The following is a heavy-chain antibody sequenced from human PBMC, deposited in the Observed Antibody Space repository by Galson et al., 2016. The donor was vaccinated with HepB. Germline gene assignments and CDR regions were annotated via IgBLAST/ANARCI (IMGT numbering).Heavy chain of an antibody. V-gene: IGHV5-51*01. CDR2: IYPADSET. CDR1: GYNFANYW. D-gene: IGHD6-13*01. J-gene: IGHJ1*01. CDR3: ARSRTSSWGAEFFQH. Sequence: QSGAEVKKPGESLKISCKGSGYNFANYWIGWVRQMPGKGLEWMGIIYPADSETRYSPSSQGQVTISADKSISTAYLQWSSLNASDTARYYCARSRTSSWGAEFFQHWGQGTLVTVSS.